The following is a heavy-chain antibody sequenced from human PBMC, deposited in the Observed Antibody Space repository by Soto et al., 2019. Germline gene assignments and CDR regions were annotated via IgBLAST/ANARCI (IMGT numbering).Heavy chain of an antibody. V-gene: IGHV5-10-1*01. CDR2: IDPSDSYS. CDR1: GYSFTSYW. Sequence: GESLKISCKGSGYSFTSYWISWVRQMPGKGLEWMGRIDPSDSYSNYSPSFQGHVTISADKSISTAYLQGSSLKASDTAMYYCARSDYYYDMDVWGQGTTVTVSS. J-gene: IGHJ6*02. CDR3: ARSDYYYDMDV.